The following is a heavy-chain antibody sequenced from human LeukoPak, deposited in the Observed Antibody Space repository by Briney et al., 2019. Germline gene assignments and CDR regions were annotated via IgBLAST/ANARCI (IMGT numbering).Heavy chain of an antibody. V-gene: IGHV3-11*04. D-gene: IGHD5-18*01. J-gene: IGHJ4*02. CDR1: GFTVSSHY. CDR2: IDSSGNTI. Sequence: PGGSLRLSCAASGFTVSSHYMGWVRQPPGKGLERVSYIDSSGNTISYADSVKGRFTISRDNAKNSLYLQMNSLRAEDTAVYYCASDGYSYGMVFDYWGQGTLVAVSS. CDR3: ASDGYSYGMVFDY.